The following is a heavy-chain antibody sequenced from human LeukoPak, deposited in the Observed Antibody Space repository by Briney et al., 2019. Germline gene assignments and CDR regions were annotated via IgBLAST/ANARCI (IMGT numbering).Heavy chain of an antibody. CDR3: ARKGAGLDAFDL. J-gene: IGHJ3*01. CDR2: ISRSGGST. CDR1: GFTFSNYG. Sequence: GGSLRLSCAASGFTFSNYGMSWVRPAPGKRLGWVSSISRSGGSTHYADSVKGRLVISRDTSKNTLHLQMNSLTAGDTAVYYCARKGAGLDAFDLWGQGTVVTVSS. V-gene: IGHV3-23*01. D-gene: IGHD3/OR15-3a*01.